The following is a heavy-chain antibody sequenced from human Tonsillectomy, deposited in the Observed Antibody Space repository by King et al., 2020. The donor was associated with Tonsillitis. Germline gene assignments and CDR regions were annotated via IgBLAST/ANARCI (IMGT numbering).Heavy chain of an antibody. V-gene: IGHV3-30-3*01. J-gene: IGHJ4*02. CDR1: GFTFSTYV. D-gene: IGHD6-13*01. CDR2: ISYDGTNK. CDR3: ARSLIAAAGIDY. Sequence: VQLVESGGGVVQPGRSLRLSCAASGFTFSTYVMHWVRQAPGKGLEWVAVISYDGTNKYYADSVKGRFTISRDNSKNTLYLQMNSLRAEDTAVHFCARSLIAAAGIDYWGQGTLVTVSS.